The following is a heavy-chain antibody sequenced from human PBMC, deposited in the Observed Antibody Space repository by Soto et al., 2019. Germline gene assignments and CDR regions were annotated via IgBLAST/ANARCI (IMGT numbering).Heavy chain of an antibody. Sequence: ASVKVSCKASGYTFTSYYMHWVRQAPGQGLEWMGIINPSGGSTSYAQKFQGRVTMTRDTSTSTVYMELSSLRSEDTAVYYCARDGRVNSFVDTAMVFRPYYYYYYGMDVWGQGTTVTVS. CDR1: GYTFTSYY. D-gene: IGHD5-18*01. J-gene: IGHJ6*02. CDR2: INPSGGST. V-gene: IGHV1-46*01. CDR3: ARDGRVNSFVDTAMVFRPYYYYYYGMDV.